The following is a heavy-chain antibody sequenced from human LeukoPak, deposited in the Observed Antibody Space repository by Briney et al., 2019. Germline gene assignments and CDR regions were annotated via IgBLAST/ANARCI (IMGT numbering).Heavy chain of an antibody. V-gene: IGHV1-2*02. D-gene: IGHD2-2*01. CDR2: INPNSGGT. J-gene: IGHJ5*02. CDR3: ARDSAYCSSTSCSSFPNWFDP. CDR1: GYTFTGYY. Sequence: ASVTVSCKASGYTFTGYYMHWVRQAPGQGLEWMGWINPNSGGTNYARKFQGRVTMTRDTSISTAYMELSRLRSDDTAVYYCARDSAYCSSTSCSSFPNWFDPWGQGTLVTVSS.